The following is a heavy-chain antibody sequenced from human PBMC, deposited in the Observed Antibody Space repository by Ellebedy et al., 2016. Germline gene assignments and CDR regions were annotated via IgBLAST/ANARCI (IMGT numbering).Heavy chain of an antibody. CDR3: ARGFDGSGSYYYYGMDV. D-gene: IGHD3-10*01. CDR1: GYTFTSYG. J-gene: IGHJ6*02. CDR2: ISAYNGNT. Sequence: ASAKVSCKASGYTFTSYGISWVRQAPGQGLEWMGWISAYNGNTNYAQKLQGRVTMTTDTSTSTAYMELSSLRSEDTAVYYCARGFDGSGSYYYYGMDVWGQGTTVTVS. V-gene: IGHV1-18*01.